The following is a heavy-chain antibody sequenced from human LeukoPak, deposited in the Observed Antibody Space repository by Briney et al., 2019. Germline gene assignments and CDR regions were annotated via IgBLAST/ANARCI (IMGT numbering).Heavy chain of an antibody. V-gene: IGHV4-39*01. CDR1: GGSISSSSYY. J-gene: IGHJ4*02. CDR2: IYYSGST. D-gene: IGHD6-19*01. Sequence: SETLSPTCTVSGGSISSSSYYWGWIRQPPGKGLEWIGSIYYSGSTYYNPSLKSRVTISVDTSKNQFSLKLSSVTAADTAVYYCARTVAGTSSFDYWGQGTLVTVSS. CDR3: ARTVAGTSSFDY.